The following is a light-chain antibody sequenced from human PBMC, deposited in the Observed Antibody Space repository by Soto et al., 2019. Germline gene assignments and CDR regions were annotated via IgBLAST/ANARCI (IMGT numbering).Light chain of an antibody. CDR2: DAS. J-gene: IGKJ5*01. V-gene: IGKV3-15*01. CDR3: QQYGSSPIT. Sequence: EIVLTQSPATLSLSPGERATLSCRASQSVSSYLVWYQQKPGQAPRFLIYDASNRATGFPARFSGSGSGTEFTLTISSLQSEDFAVYYCQQYGSSPITFGQGTRLEIK. CDR1: QSVSSY.